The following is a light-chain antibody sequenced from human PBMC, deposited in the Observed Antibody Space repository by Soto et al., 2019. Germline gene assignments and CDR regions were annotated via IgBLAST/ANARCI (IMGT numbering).Light chain of an antibody. Sequence: QLVLTQSPSASASLGASVKLTCTLSSGHSSYAIAWHQQQPEKGPRSLMKLNSDGSHSKGDGIPDRFSGSSSGAERYLTSSSLHSEDEADYYCQTWGTGPLVFGGGTKLTVL. V-gene: IGLV4-69*01. CDR2: LNSDGSH. CDR3: QTWGTGPLV. CDR1: SGHSSYA. J-gene: IGLJ2*01.